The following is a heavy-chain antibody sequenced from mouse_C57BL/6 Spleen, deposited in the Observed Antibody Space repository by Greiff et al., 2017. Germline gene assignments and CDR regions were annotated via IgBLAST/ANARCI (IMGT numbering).Heavy chain of an antibody. J-gene: IGHJ4*01. Sequence: QVQLQQSGPELVKPGASVKISCKASGYSFTSYYIHWVKQRPGQGLEWIGWIYPGSGNTKYNEKFKGKATLTADTSSSTAYMQLSSLTSEDSAVYYCARKDYDYDDYAMDYWGQGTSVTVSS. CDR1: GYSFTSYY. CDR2: IYPGSGNT. D-gene: IGHD2-4*01. CDR3: ARKDYDYDDYAMDY. V-gene: IGHV1-66*01.